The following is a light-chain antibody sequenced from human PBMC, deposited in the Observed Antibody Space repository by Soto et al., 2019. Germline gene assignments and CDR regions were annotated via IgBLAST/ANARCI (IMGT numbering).Light chain of an antibody. CDR1: SSNIGAGYD. CDR3: QSYDSSLSGWV. Sequence: QSVLTQPPSVSGAPGQRVTISCTESSSNIGAGYDVHWYQQLPGTAPKLLIYGNSNRPSGVPDRFSGSKSGTSASLAITGLQAEEEDDYYCQSYDSSLSGWVFGGGTKLTVL. J-gene: IGLJ3*02. CDR2: GNS. V-gene: IGLV1-40*01.